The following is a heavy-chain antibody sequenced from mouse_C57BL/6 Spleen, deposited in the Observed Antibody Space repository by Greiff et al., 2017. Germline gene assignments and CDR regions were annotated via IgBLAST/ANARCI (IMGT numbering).Heavy chain of an antibody. CDR1: GYAFSSSW. V-gene: IGHV1-82*01. Sequence: QVQLQQSGPELVKPGASVKISCKASGYAFSSSWMNWVKQRPGKGLEWIGRIYPGDGDTNYNGRFKGKATLTADKSSSTAYMQLSSLTSEDSAVYFCARSDPFDYWGQGTTLTVSS. J-gene: IGHJ2*01. CDR2: IYPGDGDT. CDR3: ARSDPFDY.